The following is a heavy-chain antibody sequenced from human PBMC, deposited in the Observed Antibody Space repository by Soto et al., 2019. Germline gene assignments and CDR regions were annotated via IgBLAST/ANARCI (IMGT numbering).Heavy chain of an antibody. V-gene: IGHV4-34*01. Sequence: SETLSLTCVVSGGSFSTYYYNCIRQSPGKGLEWIGEINHSGSNNYSPSLKSRVTMSLDTSKNQFSLKLTSVTAADTAVYYCARGGSNDWQVAFDIWAQGTMLTVSS. CDR3: ARGGSNDWQVAFDI. CDR2: INHSGSN. D-gene: IGHD3-9*01. J-gene: IGHJ3*02. CDR1: GGSFSTYY.